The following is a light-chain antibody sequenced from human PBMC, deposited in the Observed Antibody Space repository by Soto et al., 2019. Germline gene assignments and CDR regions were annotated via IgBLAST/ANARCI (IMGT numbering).Light chain of an antibody. CDR2: DNN. CDR1: SSNIGAGYD. J-gene: IGLJ2*01. Sequence: QSVLTQPPSVSGAPGQRVTISCTGSSSNIGAGYDVHWYQQLPGTAPKLLIYDNNNRPSGVPDRFSGSKSGTSASLAITGLQAEDEADYYCQSYDSSLSGVVFDGGTKVTVL. V-gene: IGLV1-40*01. CDR3: QSYDSSLSGVV.